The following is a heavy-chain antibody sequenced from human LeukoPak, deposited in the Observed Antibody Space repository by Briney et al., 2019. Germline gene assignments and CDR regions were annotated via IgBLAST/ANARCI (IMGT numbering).Heavy chain of an antibody. CDR2: IYTSGST. D-gene: IGHD4-11*01. Sequence: SQTLSLTCTVSGGSISSGSYYWSWIRQPAGKGLEWIGRIYTSGSTNYNPSLKSRVTISVDTSKNQFSLKLSSVTAADTAVYYCARVGGYSNPPYYYYYMDVWGKGTTVTVSS. CDR3: ARVGGYSNPPYYYYYMDV. CDR1: GGSISSGSYY. J-gene: IGHJ6*03. V-gene: IGHV4-61*02.